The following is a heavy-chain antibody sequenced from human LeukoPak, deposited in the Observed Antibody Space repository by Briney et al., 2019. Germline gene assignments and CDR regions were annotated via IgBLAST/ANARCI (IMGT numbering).Heavy chain of an antibody. CDR1: GFTFSSYG. J-gene: IGHJ4*02. V-gene: IGHV3-30*18. D-gene: IGHD1-26*01. CDR2: ISYDGSNK. Sequence: GGSLRLSCAASGFTFSSYGMHWVRQAPGKGLEWVAVISYDGSNKYYADSVKGRFTISRDNSKNTLYLQMNSLRAEDTAVYYCAKGGQWELLERLAYWGQGTLVTVSS. CDR3: AKGGQWELLERLAY.